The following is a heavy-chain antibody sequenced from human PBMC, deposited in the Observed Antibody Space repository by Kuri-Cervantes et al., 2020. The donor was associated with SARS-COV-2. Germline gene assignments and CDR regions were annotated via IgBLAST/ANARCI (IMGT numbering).Heavy chain of an antibody. CDR1: GGTFSSYA. V-gene: IGHV1-69*05. CDR2: IIPIFGTA. J-gene: IGHJ4*02. CDR3: ASTILGLNSSGWYGCFDY. D-gene: IGHD6-19*01. Sequence: SVKVSCKASGGTFSSYAISWVRQAPGQGLEWMGGIIPIFGTANYAQKFQGRVTITTDESTSTAYMELSSLRSEDTAVYYCASTILGLNSSGWYGCFDYWGQGTLVTVSS.